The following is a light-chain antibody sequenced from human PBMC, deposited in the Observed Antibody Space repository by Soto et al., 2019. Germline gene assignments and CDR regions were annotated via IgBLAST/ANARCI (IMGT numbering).Light chain of an antibody. CDR3: QQLDSYPRT. CDR2: TAS. J-gene: IGKJ1*01. V-gene: IGKV1-9*01. CDR1: QGISSY. Sequence: DIQLTQSPSFLSASVGDRVTITCRASQGISSYLAWYQLKPGKAPKLLISTASSLQSGVPSRFRGSGSGTEFTLTISSLQPEDFATYYCQQLDSYPRTFGQGTKVEIK.